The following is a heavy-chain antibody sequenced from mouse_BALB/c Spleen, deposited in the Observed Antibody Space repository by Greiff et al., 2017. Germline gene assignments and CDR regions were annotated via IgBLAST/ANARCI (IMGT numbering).Heavy chain of an antibody. CDR2: INPGSGGT. D-gene: IGHD1-3*01. CDR3: ARGSGDY. J-gene: IGHJ2*01. V-gene: IGHV1-54*01. Sequence: VKVVESGAELVRPGTSVKVSCKASGYAFTNYLIEWVKQRPGQGLEWIGVINPGSGGTNYNEKFKGKATLTADKSSSTAYMQLSSLTSDDSAVYFCARGSGDYWGQGTTLTVSS. CDR1: GYAFTNYL.